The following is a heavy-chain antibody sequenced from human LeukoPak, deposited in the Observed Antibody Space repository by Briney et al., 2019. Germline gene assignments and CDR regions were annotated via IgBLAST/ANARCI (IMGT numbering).Heavy chain of an antibody. J-gene: IGHJ5*02. CDR2: IKNDGTST. CDR3: AKSDWFDP. CDR1: GFPFDDYG. Sequence: GGSLRLSCAASGFPFDDYGMHWVRQVPGKGLVWVARIKNDGTSTSYADSVKGRFTISRDNAKNILYLQMNSLRAEDTAVYYCAKSDWFDPWGQGTLVTVSS. V-gene: IGHV3-74*01.